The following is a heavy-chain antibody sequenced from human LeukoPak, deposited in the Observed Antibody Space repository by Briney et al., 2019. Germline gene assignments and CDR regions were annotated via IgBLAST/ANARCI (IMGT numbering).Heavy chain of an antibody. CDR2: IIPIFGTA. CDR1: GGTFSSYA. D-gene: IGHD3-16*01. J-gene: IGHJ6*02. V-gene: IGHV1-69*01. Sequence: SVTVSCKASGGTFSSYAISWVRQAPGQGLEWMGGIIPIFGTANYAQKFQGRVTITADESTSTAYMELSSLRSEDTAVYYCARERGLPGYYYYYGMDVWGQGTTVTVSS. CDR3: ARERGLPGYYYYYGMDV.